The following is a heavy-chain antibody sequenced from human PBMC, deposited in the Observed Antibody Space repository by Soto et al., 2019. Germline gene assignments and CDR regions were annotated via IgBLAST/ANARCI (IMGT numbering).Heavy chain of an antibody. J-gene: IGHJ6*02. CDR3: ARRDKYYYDSSGYYAPSGYYGMDV. CDR2: IYPGDSDT. V-gene: IGHV5-51*01. Sequence: GESLKISCKGSGYSFTSYWIGWVRQMPGKGLEWMGIIYPGDSDTRYSPSFQGQVTISADKSISTAYLQWSSLKASDPAMYYCARRDKYYYDSSGYYAPSGYYGMDVWGQGTTVTVSS. CDR1: GYSFTSYW. D-gene: IGHD3-22*01.